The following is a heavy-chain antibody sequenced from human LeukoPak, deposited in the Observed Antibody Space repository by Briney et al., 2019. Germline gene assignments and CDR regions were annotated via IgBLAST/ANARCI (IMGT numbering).Heavy chain of an antibody. D-gene: IGHD3-10*01. V-gene: IGHV3-23*01. CDR2: ISGSGGRT. Sequence: QPGGSLRLSCAASGFTFSSAWMSWVRQAPGKGLEWVSAISGSGGRTHYADSVKGRFTISRDNSKNTLYLQMNSLRAEDTAVYYCAKPLWFGELLTSKLDYWGQGTLVTVSS. J-gene: IGHJ4*02. CDR3: AKPLWFGELLTSKLDY. CDR1: GFTFSSAW.